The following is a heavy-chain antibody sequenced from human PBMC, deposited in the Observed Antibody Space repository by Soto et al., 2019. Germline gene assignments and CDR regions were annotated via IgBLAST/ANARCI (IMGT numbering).Heavy chain of an antibody. CDR3: ARDRGSGREGYFDY. CDR2: INPNSGGT. Sequence: ALVNVACKASGYSFTVYHRRWGRQAPGQGLEWMGWINPNSGGTNYAQKFQGWVTMTRDTSISTAYMELSRLRSDDTAVYYCARDRGSGREGYFDYWGQGTLVTVSS. D-gene: IGHD6-19*01. CDR1: GYSFTVYH. V-gene: IGHV1-2*04. J-gene: IGHJ4*02.